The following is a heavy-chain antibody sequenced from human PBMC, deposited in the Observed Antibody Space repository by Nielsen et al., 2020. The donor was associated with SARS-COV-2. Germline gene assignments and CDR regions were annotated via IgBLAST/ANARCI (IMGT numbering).Heavy chain of an antibody. CDR2: IYYSGST. CDR3: ASRRGDAFDI. J-gene: IGHJ3*02. Sequence: SETLSLTCTVSGGSISSSSYYWGWIRQPPGKGLEWIGYIYYSGSTNYNPSLKSRVTISVDTSKNQFSLKLSSVTAADTAVYYCASRRGDAFDIWGQGTMVTVSS. D-gene: IGHD3-10*01. V-gene: IGHV4-61*05. CDR1: GGSISSSSYY.